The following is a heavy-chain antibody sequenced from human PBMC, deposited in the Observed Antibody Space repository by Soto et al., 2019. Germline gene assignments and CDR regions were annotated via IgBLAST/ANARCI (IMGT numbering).Heavy chain of an antibody. Sequence: QITLKESGPTLVKPTQTLTLTCTFSGFSFSTSGVGVGWIRQPPGKALEWLALIYWNDNKRYSPSLRSRLTIIKDTSKNQVVLTMTNMDPVDTATYYCARSDYGDFVGWIDPWGQGTLVTVSS. CDR1: GFSFSTSGVG. D-gene: IGHD4-17*01. CDR3: ARSDYGDFVGWIDP. V-gene: IGHV2-5*01. J-gene: IGHJ5*02. CDR2: IYWNDNK.